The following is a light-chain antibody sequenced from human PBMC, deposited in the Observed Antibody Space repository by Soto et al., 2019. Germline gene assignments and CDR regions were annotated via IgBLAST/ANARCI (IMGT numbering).Light chain of an antibody. CDR2: GSS. CDR1: QSLSSGY. J-gene: IGKJ2*01. CDR3: QQYGGSPYT. Sequence: EIVLTQSPGTLSLSPGERATLSCRASQSLSSGYLAWYQQKPGQAPRLLIYGSSSRATGIPDRFSGSGSGTDFTLTISRLEPEDFAVYYCQQYGGSPYTFGQGTKLEIK. V-gene: IGKV3-20*01.